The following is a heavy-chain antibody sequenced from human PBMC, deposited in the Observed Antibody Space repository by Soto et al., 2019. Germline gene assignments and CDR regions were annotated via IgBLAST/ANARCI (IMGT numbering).Heavy chain of an antibody. CDR1: GYTFTSYG. Sequence: EASVKASCKASGYTFTSYGISWVRQAPGQGLEWMGWISAYNGNTNYAQKLQGRVTMTTDTSTSTAYMELRSLRSDDTAVYYCARTPKYDFWSGYYLPDAFDIWGQGTMVTVSS. J-gene: IGHJ3*02. V-gene: IGHV1-18*01. D-gene: IGHD3-3*01. CDR3: ARTPKYDFWSGYYLPDAFDI. CDR2: ISAYNGNT.